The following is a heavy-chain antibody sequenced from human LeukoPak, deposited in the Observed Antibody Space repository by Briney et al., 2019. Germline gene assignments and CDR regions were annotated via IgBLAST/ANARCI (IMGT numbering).Heavy chain of an antibody. V-gene: IGHV4-39*01. CDR3: ARGSSGYYRFFDY. Sequence: SSETLSLTCTVSGGSISSSSYYWGWIRQPPGKGLEWIGSIYYSGSTYYNPSLKSRVTISVDTSKNQFSLKLSSVTAADTAVYYCARGSSGYYRFFDYWGQGTLVTVSS. J-gene: IGHJ4*02. D-gene: IGHD3-22*01. CDR1: GGSISSSSYY. CDR2: IYYSGST.